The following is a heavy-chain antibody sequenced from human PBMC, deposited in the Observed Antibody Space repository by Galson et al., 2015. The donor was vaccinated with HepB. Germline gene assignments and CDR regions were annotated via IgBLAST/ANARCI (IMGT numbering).Heavy chain of an antibody. CDR3: ARLRSGGMAFDI. CDR1: GYSFTSNW. CDR2: IDPSDSYT. D-gene: IGHD6-13*01. Sequence: VKKPGESLQISCKGSGYSFTSNWISWERQMPGKGQEWMGRIDPSDSYTNYSPSFQGHVTISADKSISTAYLQWSSLKASDTAMYYCARLRSGGMAFDIWGQGTMVTVSS. J-gene: IGHJ3*02. V-gene: IGHV5-10-1*01.